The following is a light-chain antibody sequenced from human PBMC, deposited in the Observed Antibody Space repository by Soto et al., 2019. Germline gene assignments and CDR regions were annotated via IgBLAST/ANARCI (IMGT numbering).Light chain of an antibody. CDR1: QSVSSN. CDR2: GAS. J-gene: IGKJ1*01. Sequence: ELVLTQSPATLSLSPGERATLSCRASQSVSSNLAWYQHKPGQAPRLLIYGASSRATGIPDRFSGSGSGTDFTLTISRLEPEDFAVYYCQQYGGSPRTFGQGTKVEIK. CDR3: QQYGGSPRT. V-gene: IGKV3-20*01.